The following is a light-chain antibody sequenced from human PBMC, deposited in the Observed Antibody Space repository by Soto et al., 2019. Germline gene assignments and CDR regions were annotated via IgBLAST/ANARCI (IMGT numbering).Light chain of an antibody. J-gene: IGKJ2*01. CDR3: QQYNSWPYT. Sequence: EIVMTQSPATLSVSPGERATLSCRARQSVSSNLGWYQQKPGQPPRLLMYGASTRATGIPARFTGSGSGTEFTLTISSLQSEDFAVYYCQQYNSWPYTFGQGTKLEIK. V-gene: IGKV3-15*01. CDR1: QSVSSN. CDR2: GAS.